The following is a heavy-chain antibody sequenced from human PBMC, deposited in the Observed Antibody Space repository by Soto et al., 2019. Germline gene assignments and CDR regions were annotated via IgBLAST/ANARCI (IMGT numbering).Heavy chain of an antibody. J-gene: IGHJ3*02. CDR2: ISGSGGST. Sequence: PGGSLRLSCAASGFTFSSYAMSWVRQAPGKGLEWVSAISGSGGSTYYADSVKGRFTISRDNSKNTLYLQMNSLRAEDTAVYYCANAYYYDSSGYYGTGAFDIWGQGTMVTVSS. V-gene: IGHV3-23*01. CDR3: ANAYYYDSSGYYGTGAFDI. CDR1: GFTFSSYA. D-gene: IGHD3-22*01.